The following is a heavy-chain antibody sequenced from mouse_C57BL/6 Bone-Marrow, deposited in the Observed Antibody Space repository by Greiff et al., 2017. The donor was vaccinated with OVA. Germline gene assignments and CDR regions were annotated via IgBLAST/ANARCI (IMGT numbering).Heavy chain of an antibody. CDR3: AIAYDYDAWFAY. D-gene: IGHD2-4*01. V-gene: IGHV1-74*01. CDR1: GYTFTSYW. J-gene: IGHJ3*01. Sequence: QVQLKQSGAELVKPGASVKVSCKASGYTFTSYWMHWVKQRPGQGLEWIGRIHPSDSDTNYNQKFKGKATLTVDKSSSTAYMQLSSLTSEDSAVYYCAIAYDYDAWFAYWGQGTLVTVSA. CDR2: IHPSDSDT.